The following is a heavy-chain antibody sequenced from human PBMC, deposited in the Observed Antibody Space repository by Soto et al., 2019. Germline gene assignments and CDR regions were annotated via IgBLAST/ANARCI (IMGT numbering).Heavy chain of an antibody. CDR2: ISSDGTNE. J-gene: IGHJ5*02. CDR1: GFTFSNYA. D-gene: IGHD2-8*01. CDR3: AKIEMGWFAH. Sequence: PGGSLRLSCAAPGFTFSNYAMHWVRQAPGKGLEWMAVISSDGTNEYYADSVKGRFTISRHSSKNTLYLQMDRLTTEDTAVYFCAKIEMGWFAHWGQGTQVTVSS. V-gene: IGHV3-30-3*02.